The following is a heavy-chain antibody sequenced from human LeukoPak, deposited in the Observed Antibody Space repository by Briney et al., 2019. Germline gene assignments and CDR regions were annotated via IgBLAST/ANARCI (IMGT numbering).Heavy chain of an antibody. J-gene: IGHJ4*02. Sequence: ASVKVSCKASGYTFTGYYMHWVRQAPGQGLEWMGWINPNSGGTNYAQKFQGRVTMTRDTSISTAYMELSRLRSDDTAVYYCTPDKIPPLTYYYDSSGYYFHYWGQGTLVIVSS. CDR1: GYTFTGYY. CDR2: INPNSGGT. D-gene: IGHD3-22*01. CDR3: TPDKIPPLTYYYDSSGYYFHY. V-gene: IGHV1-2*02.